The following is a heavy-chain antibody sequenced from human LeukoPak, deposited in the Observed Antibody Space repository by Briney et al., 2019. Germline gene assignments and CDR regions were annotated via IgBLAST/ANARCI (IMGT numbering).Heavy chain of an antibody. CDR2: IYYSGST. J-gene: IGHJ4*02. CDR3: ARHVGFGEFLYYFDY. V-gene: IGHV4-39*01. Sequence: PSETLSLTCTVSGGSISSSSYYWGWIRQPPGKGLEWIGSIYYSGSTYYNPSLKSRVTISVDTSKNQFSLKLSSETAADTAVYYCARHVGFGEFLYYFDYWGQGTLVTVSS. CDR1: GGSISSSSYY. D-gene: IGHD3-10*01.